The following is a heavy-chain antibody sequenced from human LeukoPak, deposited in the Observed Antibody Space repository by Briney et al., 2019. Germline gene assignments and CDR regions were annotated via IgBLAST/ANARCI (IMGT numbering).Heavy chain of an antibody. CDR2: IDPYSGNT. CDR3: ARDRGFGDYVDDGADILDY. Sequence: GASVKVSCKASGYTFKSYAITWVRQAPGQGLEWMGWIDPYSGNTNYVQKFQGRVTMTTETFTSTADMEVTSLRSDDTAVYYCARDRGFGDYVDDGADILDYWGQGTLVTVSS. CDR1: GYTFKSYA. V-gene: IGHV1-18*01. D-gene: IGHD4-17*01. J-gene: IGHJ4*02.